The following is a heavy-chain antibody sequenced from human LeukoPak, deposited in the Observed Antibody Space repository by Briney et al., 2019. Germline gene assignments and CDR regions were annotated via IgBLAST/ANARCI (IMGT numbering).Heavy chain of an antibody. J-gene: IGHJ6*02. D-gene: IGHD3-3*01. V-gene: IGHV1-8*01. CDR2: MNPNSGNT. CDR3: ARGLGIYDFWSGYYTYYYYYGMDV. CDR1: GYTFTSYD. Sequence: ASVKVSCKASGYTFTSYDINWVRQATGQGLEWMGWMNPNSGNTGYAQKFQGRVTMTRNTSISTAYMELSSLRSEDTGVYYCARGLGIYDFWSGYYTYYYYYGMDVWGQGTTVTVSS.